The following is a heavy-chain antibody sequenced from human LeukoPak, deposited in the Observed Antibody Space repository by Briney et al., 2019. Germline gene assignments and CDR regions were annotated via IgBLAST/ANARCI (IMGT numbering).Heavy chain of an antibody. D-gene: IGHD3-22*01. Sequence: SGPVLVKPTETLTLTCTVSGFSLSTPRMGVSWIRQPPGKALEWVAHIFSNDEKSYNTSLKSRLALSTDTSKGQVVLTITSMDPVDTGTYYCARIHSYYYDASGSYFASYFDFWGRGTLVSVSS. J-gene: IGHJ2*01. V-gene: IGHV2-26*01. CDR2: IFSNDEK. CDR1: GFSLSTPRMG. CDR3: ARIHSYYYDASGSYFASYFDF.